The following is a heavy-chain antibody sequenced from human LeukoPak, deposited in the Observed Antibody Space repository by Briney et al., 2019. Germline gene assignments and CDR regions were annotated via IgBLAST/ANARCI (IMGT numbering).Heavy chain of an antibody. CDR2: IHTSGNT. Sequence: SDTLSLTCTVSGGSISSFYWSWIRQPPGKGLECIGYIHTSGNTNYNPSLKSRVTISVDTSKNQFSLKLSSVTAADTAVYYCARLSPYDSGGYYAQFDSWGQGTLVTVSS. CDR3: ARLSPYDSGGYYAQFDS. V-gene: IGHV4-4*09. J-gene: IGHJ4*02. CDR1: GGSISSFY. D-gene: IGHD3-22*01.